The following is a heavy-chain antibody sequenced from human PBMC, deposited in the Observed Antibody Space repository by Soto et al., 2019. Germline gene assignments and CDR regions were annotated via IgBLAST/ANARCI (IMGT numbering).Heavy chain of an antibody. Sequence: PSETLSLSCAVYGGSFSGYHWSWIRQPPGKGLEWIGEINHSGSTNYNPSLKSRVTISVDTSKNQFSLKLSSVTAADTAVYYCARNSAAAPERYWGQGTLVTVSS. J-gene: IGHJ4*02. D-gene: IGHD6-13*01. CDR2: INHSGST. V-gene: IGHV4-34*01. CDR3: ARNSAAAPERY. CDR1: GGSFSGYH.